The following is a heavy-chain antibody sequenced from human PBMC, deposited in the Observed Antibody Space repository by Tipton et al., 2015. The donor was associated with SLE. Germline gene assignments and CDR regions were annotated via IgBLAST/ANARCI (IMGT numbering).Heavy chain of an antibody. Sequence: SLRLSCTASGITFSSSEMNWVRQAPGRGLEWTSFITSSGSTIYYADSVRGRFTISRDNAKNSLYLQMNSLRAEDTAVYYCAKGPDVIDIWGLGTMVTVSS. CDR2: ITSSGSTI. CDR3: AKGPDVIDI. D-gene: IGHD2/OR15-2a*01. V-gene: IGHV3-48*03. J-gene: IGHJ3*02. CDR1: GITFSSSE.